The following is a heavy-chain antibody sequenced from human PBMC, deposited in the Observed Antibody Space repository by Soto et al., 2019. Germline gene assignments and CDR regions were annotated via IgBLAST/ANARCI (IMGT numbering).Heavy chain of an antibody. V-gene: IGHV3-73*01. CDR2: IRSKANSYAT. Sequence: GGSLRLSCAASGFTFSGSAMHWVSQAYGKGLEWVGRIRSKANSYATAYAASVKGRFTISRDDSKNTAYLQMNSLKTEDTAVYYCTRLRYDFWSGYPFDYWGQGTLVTVSS. CDR1: GFTFSGSA. D-gene: IGHD3-3*01. CDR3: TRLRYDFWSGYPFDY. J-gene: IGHJ4*02.